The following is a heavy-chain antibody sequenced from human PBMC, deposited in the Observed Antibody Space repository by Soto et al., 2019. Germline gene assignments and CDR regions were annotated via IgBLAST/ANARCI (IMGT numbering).Heavy chain of an antibody. CDR2: IYYSGST. CDR1: GGSISSSSYY. CDR3: AKEYSSSYYYYYMDV. Sequence: SETLSLTCTVSGGSISSSSYYWGWIRQPPGKGLEWIGSIYYSGSTYYNPSLRSRVTISVDTSKNQFSLKLSSVTAADTAVYYCAKEYSSSYYYYYMDVWGKGTTVTVSS. D-gene: IGHD6-6*01. J-gene: IGHJ6*03. V-gene: IGHV4-39*02.